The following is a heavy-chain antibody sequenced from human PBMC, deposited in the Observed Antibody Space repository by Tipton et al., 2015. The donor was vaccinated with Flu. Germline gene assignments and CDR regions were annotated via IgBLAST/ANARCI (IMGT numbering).Heavy chain of an antibody. V-gene: IGHV3-7*01. D-gene: IGHD5-24*01. J-gene: IGHJ4*02. CDR3: ARGRSGYNWGFDY. CDR1: RFTFSSYW. CDR2: MNQDGSEK. Sequence: SLRLSCAVSRFTFSSYWMSWVRQAPGKGLQWVANMNQDGSEKYYVDSVKGRFTISRDNAKNSLYLQMTSLRAEDTAVYYCARGRSGYNWGFDYWGQGTLVTVSS.